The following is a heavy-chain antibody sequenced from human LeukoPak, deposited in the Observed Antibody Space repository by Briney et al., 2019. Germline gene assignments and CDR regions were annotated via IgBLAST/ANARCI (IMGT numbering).Heavy chain of an antibody. CDR3: ARVAYGDYGPYFDY. Sequence: ASVKVSCKASGYTFTGYYMHWVRQAPGQGLEWMGWINPNSGGTNYARKFQGRVTMTRDTSISTAYMELSRLRSDDTAVYYCARVAYGDYGPYFDYWGQGTLVTVSS. V-gene: IGHV1-2*02. J-gene: IGHJ4*02. D-gene: IGHD4-17*01. CDR1: GYTFTGYY. CDR2: INPNSGGT.